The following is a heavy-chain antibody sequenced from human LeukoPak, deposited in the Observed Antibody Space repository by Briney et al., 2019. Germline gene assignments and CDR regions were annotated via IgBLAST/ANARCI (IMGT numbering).Heavy chain of an antibody. D-gene: IGHD3-10*01. CDR3: ARARGSGSPYYFDY. CDR1: DYSITTGYY. V-gene: IGHV4-38-2*01. CDR2: IYHSGNT. J-gene: IGHJ4*02. Sequence: PSETLSLTCDVSDYSITTGYYWGWIRQPPGKGLEWIGGIYHSGNTYYNPSLKSRAAISVDTSKNQFSLKLSSVTAADTAVYYCARARGSGSPYYFDYWGQGTLVTVSS.